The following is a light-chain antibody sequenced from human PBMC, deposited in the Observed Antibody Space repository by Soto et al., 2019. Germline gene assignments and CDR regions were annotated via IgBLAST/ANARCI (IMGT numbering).Light chain of an antibody. V-gene: IGKV1-5*01. CDR3: QQYDSYSWT. CDR2: DAS. CDR1: QSISGW. J-gene: IGKJ1*01. Sequence: DIQMTQSPSTLSASVGDRVTSTCRASQSISGWLAWYQQKPGEAPKILIYDASSLESGVPSRFSGSGSGTEFTLTISSLQPDDFATYYCQQYDSYSWTFGQGTKVDIK.